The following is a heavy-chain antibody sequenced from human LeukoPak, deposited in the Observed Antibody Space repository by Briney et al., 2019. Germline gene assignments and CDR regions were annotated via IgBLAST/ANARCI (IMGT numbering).Heavy chain of an antibody. CDR1: GGSISSSSYY. Sequence: PSETLSLTCTVSGGSISSSSYYWGWIRQPPGKGLEWIGSIYYSGSTYYNPSLKSRVTISVDTSKNQFSLKLSSVTAADTAVYYCARGDYDFWSGYAGLDYWGQGTLVTVSS. J-gene: IGHJ4*02. CDR2: IYYSGST. D-gene: IGHD3-3*01. CDR3: ARGDYDFWSGYAGLDY. V-gene: IGHV4-39*07.